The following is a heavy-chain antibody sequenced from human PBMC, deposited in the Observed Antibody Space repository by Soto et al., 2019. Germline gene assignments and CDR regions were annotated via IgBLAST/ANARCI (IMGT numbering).Heavy chain of an antibody. Sequence: SETLSLTCTVSGGSISCYYWCLIRQPPGKGLGWIGFNYYRGSTNYNPPLKSRVTKSVDTSKNPFSLKLSSVTAADTALYYCARHDSSGYYYVSAWDYWGQGTLVTVSS. D-gene: IGHD3-22*01. CDR3: ARHDSSGYYYVSAWDY. V-gene: IGHV4-59*01. CDR2: NYYRGST. J-gene: IGHJ4*02. CDR1: GGSISCYY.